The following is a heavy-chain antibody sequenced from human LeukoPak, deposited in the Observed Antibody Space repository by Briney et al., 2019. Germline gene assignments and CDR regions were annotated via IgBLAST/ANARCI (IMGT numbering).Heavy chain of an antibody. CDR3: ARDPSGSYYGYFDY. J-gene: IGHJ4*02. CDR2: IYYSGST. CDR1: GGSISSGGYY. D-gene: IGHD1-26*01. Sequence: PSETLSLTCTVSGGSISSGGYYWSWIRQHPGKGLEWIGYIYYSGSTYYNPSLKSRVTISVDTSKNQFSLKLSSVTAAGTAVYYCARDPSGSYYGYFDYWGQETLVTVSS. V-gene: IGHV4-31*03.